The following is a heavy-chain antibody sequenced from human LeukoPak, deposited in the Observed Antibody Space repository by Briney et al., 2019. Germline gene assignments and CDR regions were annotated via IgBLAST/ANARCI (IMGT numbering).Heavy chain of an antibody. CDR1: GDSISSHSYF. D-gene: IGHD6-19*01. J-gene: IGHJ4*02. V-gene: IGHV4-39*01. CDR2: IHYIGST. Sequence: SETLSLTCTVSGDSISSHSYFWGSIRQPRGKGLECIGNIHYIGSTYYNPSLKSRVTISVDTSTNQFSLKQSSVTGADTAVYYCAKTLPYSGGWRATFDFWGQGTLVTVSS. CDR3: AKTLPYSGGWRATFDF.